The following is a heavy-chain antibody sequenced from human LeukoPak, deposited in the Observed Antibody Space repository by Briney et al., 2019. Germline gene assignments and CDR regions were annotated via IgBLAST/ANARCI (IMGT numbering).Heavy chain of an antibody. CDR1: GGTFSSYA. D-gene: IGHD3-22*01. V-gene: IGHV1-69*05. J-gene: IGHJ4*02. Sequence: SVKVSCKASGGTFSSYAISWVRQAPGQGLDWMGGIIPICGTANDEQKFQGRVTITTDESTSTDYMELSSLRSEDTAVYYCARDGGYDSSGYPMDYWGQGTLVTVSS. CDR3: ARDGGYDSSGYPMDY. CDR2: IIPICGTA.